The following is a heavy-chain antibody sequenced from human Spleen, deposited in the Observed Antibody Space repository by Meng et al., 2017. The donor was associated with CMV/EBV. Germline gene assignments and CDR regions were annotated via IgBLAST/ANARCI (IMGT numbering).Heavy chain of an antibody. CDR3: ARGVGATSYYYYGMDV. V-gene: IGHV1-69*10. CDR1: GYTFIDYH. D-gene: IGHD1-26*01. J-gene: IGHJ6*02. Sequence: SVKVSCKASGYTFIDYHIHWVRQAPGQGLEWMGGIIPILGIANYAQKFQGRVTITADKSTSTAYMELSSLRSEDTAVYYCARGVGATSYYYYGMDVWGQGTTVTVSS. CDR2: IIPILGIA.